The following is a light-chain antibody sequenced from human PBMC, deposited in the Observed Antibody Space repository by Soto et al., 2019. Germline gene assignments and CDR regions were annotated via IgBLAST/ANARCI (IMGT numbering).Light chain of an antibody. CDR3: LTSNSGRWT. CDR1: RGITNH. Sequence: DIQMTQSPSSLSASVGDRVTFTCRASRGITNHLAWYQQKPGKVPKLLIYGASTLQSGVPSRFSGNGAETDFTLTSSSLQPEDVATYFCLTSNSGRWTFGQGTKVEIK. CDR2: GAS. J-gene: IGKJ1*01. V-gene: IGKV1-27*01.